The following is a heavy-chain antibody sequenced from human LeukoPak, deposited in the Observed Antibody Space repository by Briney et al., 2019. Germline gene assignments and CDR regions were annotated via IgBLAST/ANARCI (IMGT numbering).Heavy chain of an antibody. CDR2: IYYSGST. CDR1: GGSISSSSYY. J-gene: IGHJ5*02. D-gene: IGHD2-2*01. Sequence: KTSETLSLTCTVSGGSISSSSYYWGWIRQPPGKGLEWIGSIYYSGSTYYNPSLKSRVTISVDTSKNQFSLKLSSVTAADTAVYYCARRTDCSSTSCFNWFDPRGQGTLVTVSS. CDR3: ARRTDCSSTSCFNWFDP. V-gene: IGHV4-39*01.